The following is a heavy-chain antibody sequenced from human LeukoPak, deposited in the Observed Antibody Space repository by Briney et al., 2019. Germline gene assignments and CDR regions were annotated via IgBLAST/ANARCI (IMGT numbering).Heavy chain of an antibody. Sequence: GGSLRLSCAASGFTFSSYEMNWVRQAPGKGLEWVSYISSSGSTIYYADSVKGRFTISRDNAKNSLYLQMSSLRAEDTAVYYCARGFSGSFAFDIWGQGTMVTVSS. V-gene: IGHV3-48*03. CDR3: ARGFSGSFAFDI. CDR1: GFTFSSYE. D-gene: IGHD3-10*01. CDR2: ISSSGSTI. J-gene: IGHJ3*02.